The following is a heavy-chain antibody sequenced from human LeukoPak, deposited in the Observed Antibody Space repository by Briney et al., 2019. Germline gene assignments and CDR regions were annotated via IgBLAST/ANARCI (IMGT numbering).Heavy chain of an antibody. D-gene: IGHD2-2*01. CDR1: GYTFTRYG. CDR2: ITAYNGNT. J-gene: IGHJ5*02. Sequence: ASVTVSCKASGYTFTRYGISWVRQAPGQGLEWMGWITAYNGNTNCAQKFQGRVTMTTDTSTSTAYMELTSLRSDDTAVYYCARSYCSSSICYARATGWFDPWGQGTLVTVSS. V-gene: IGHV1-18*01. CDR3: ARSYCSSSICYARATGWFDP.